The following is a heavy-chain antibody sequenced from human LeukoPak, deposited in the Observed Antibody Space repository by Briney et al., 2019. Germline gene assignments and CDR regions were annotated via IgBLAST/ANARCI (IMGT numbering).Heavy chain of an antibody. CDR1: GFTFSSYS. CDR2: ISSNSSYI. V-gene: IGHV3-21*01. Sequence: GGSLRLSCAASGFTFSSYSMTWVRQAPGKGLEWVSSISSNSSYIYYADSMKGRFTISRDNAKNSLYLQMNSLRAEDTAVYYCAREGNGLDYWGQGTLVTVSS. CDR3: AREGNGLDY. J-gene: IGHJ4*02. D-gene: IGHD1-1*01.